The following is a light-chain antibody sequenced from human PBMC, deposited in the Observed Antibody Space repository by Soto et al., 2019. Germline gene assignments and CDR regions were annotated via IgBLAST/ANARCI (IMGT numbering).Light chain of an antibody. CDR1: QIVRSSY. V-gene: IGKV3-20*01. Sequence: EIVLMQSPGTLSLSPGERATLSCRASQIVRSSYLAWYQQKPGQPPRLLIYGASTRATGIPDRCSGGGAGTAFTLTISSLEPADVVLYYCQQYEDSHIFTFGGGTKVEIK. CDR2: GAS. J-gene: IGKJ4*02. CDR3: QQYEDSHIFT.